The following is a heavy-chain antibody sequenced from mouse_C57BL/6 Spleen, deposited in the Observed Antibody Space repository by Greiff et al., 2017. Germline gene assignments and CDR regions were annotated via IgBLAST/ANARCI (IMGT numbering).Heavy chain of an antibody. V-gene: IGHV1-9*01. Sequence: QVQLQQSGAELMKPGASVKLSCKATGYTFTGYWLEWVKQRPGPGLEWIGEILPGSGSTNYNEKFKGKATFTADTSSNTAYMQLSSLTTEDSSIYYCARCYYGSSYDDNSMDYRGQGTSVTVSS. D-gene: IGHD1-1*01. CDR3: ARCYYGSSYDDNSMDY. CDR2: ILPGSGST. CDR1: GYTFTGYW. J-gene: IGHJ4*01.